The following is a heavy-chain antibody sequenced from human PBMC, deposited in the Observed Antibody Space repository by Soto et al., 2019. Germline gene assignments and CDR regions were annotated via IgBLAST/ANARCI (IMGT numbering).Heavy chain of an antibody. D-gene: IGHD2-15*01. CDR2: ISGSGGST. J-gene: IGHJ6*03. Sequence: PGGSLGLSCAASGFTVSSYSVSWVRQEPGKGLEWVSAISGSGGSTYYADSVKGRFTISRDNSKNTLYLQMNSLRAEDTAVYYCAKGDCSGGSCYGYYYYMDVWGKGTTVTVSS. CDR1: GFTVSSYS. CDR3: AKGDCSGGSCYGYYYYMDV. V-gene: IGHV3-23*01.